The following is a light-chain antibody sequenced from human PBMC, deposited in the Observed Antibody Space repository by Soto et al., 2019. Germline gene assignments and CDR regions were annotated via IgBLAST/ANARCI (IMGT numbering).Light chain of an antibody. CDR1: SSDVGTYNL. CDR2: EVI. CDR3: CSYAGSSIFV. Sequence: QSALTQPASVSGSPGQSITISCTGSSSDVGTYNLVSWYQHHPGKAPKLMISEVIKRPSGVSNRFSGSKSGNTASLTISGLQAEDEADYYCCSYAGSSIFVCGGGTKLTVL. V-gene: IGLV2-23*02. J-gene: IGLJ2*01.